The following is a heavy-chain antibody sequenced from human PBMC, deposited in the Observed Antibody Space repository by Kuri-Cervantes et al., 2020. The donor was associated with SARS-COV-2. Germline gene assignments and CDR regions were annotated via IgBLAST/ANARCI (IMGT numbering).Heavy chain of an antibody. V-gene: IGHV1-2*02. D-gene: IGHD6-6*01. J-gene: IGHJ6*02. CDR1: GYAFTGYY. CDR3: ATDLSHIAARPGVYYYGMDV. CDR2: INPNSGGT. Sequence: ASVKVSCKASGYAFTGYYLHWVRQAPGQGLEWMGWINPNSGGTIYSQKFHGRVTMTEDTSTDTAYMELSSLRSEDTAVYYCATDLSHIAARPGVYYYGMDVWGQGTTVTVSS.